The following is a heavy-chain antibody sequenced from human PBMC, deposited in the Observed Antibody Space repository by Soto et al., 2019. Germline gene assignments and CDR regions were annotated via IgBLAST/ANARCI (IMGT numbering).Heavy chain of an antibody. CDR1: GFTFSDRY. V-gene: IGHV3-72*01. CDR2: TKNKANSYTT. J-gene: IGHJ4*02. Sequence: GGSLRLSCAGSGFTFSDRYMDWVRQAPGKGLEWVGRTKNKANSYTTEYAASVKGRFTISRDDSRNSVYLQMNSLKTDDTAVYYCTIEGAYPGPDFDYWGQGTLVTVSS. D-gene: IGHD3-16*01. CDR3: TIEGAYPGPDFDY.